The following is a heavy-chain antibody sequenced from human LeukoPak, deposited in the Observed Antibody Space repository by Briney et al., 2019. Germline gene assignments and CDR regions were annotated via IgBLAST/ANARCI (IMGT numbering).Heavy chain of an antibody. CDR3: ARDMTGGIWARATSFDH. J-gene: IGHJ4*02. D-gene: IGHD1-14*01. V-gene: IGHV1-2*02. Sequence: ASVKVSCKTSGYTFSAFYMHWVRQAPGQGPEWMGWTNPDSGGSEYGQKFQGRVTFTSDTSSTTIYMEVRSLKSDDTAVYYCARDMTGGIWARATSFDHWGQGPLVTVSS. CDR1: GYTFSAFY. CDR2: TNPDSGGS.